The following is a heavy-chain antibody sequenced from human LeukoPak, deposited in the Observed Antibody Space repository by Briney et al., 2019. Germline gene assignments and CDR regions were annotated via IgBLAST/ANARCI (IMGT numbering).Heavy chain of an antibody. V-gene: IGHV3-7*01. CDR3: ARDLGYYGSGSYDY. CDR2: IKQDGSEK. CDR1: GFTFSSYW. D-gene: IGHD3-10*01. J-gene: IGHJ4*02. Sequence: GGSLRLSCAASGFTFSSYWMSWVRQAPGKGLEWVANIKQDGSEKYYVDSVKGRFTISRDNAKNSLYLQMNSLRAEDTAVYYCARDLGYYGSGSYDYWGQGTLVTVSS.